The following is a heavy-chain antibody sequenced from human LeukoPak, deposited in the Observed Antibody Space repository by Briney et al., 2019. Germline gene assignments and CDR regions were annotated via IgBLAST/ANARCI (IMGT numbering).Heavy chain of an antibody. V-gene: IGHV1-69*05. D-gene: IGHD6-19*01. Sequence: ASVKVSCKASGGTFTSYAISWVRQSPGQGLEWMGRIIPIFGTANYAQKFQGRVTITTDEDTSTAYMELSSLRSEGAAVYYCARALSGGSRWCSPWGQGTLVTVSS. CDR2: IIPIFGTA. J-gene: IGHJ4*02. CDR3: ARALSGGSRWCSP. CDR1: GGTFTSYA.